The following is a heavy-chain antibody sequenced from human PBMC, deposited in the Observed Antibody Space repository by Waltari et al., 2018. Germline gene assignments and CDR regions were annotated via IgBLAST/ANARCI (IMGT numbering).Heavy chain of an antibody. CDR3: ARDRGSSSLTFDY. J-gene: IGHJ4*02. CDR2: IYTSGST. D-gene: IGHD6-6*01. Sequence: QVQLQESGPGLVKPSQTLSLTCTVSGGSISSGSYYWSWIRQPAGKGLEWIGYIYTSGSTNYNPSLKSRVTISVDTSKNQFSLKLSSVTAADTAVYYCARDRGSSSLTFDYWGQGTLVTVSS. CDR1: GGSISSGSYY. V-gene: IGHV4-61*09.